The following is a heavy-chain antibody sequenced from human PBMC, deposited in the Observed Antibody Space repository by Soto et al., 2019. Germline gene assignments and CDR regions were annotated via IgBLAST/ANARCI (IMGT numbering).Heavy chain of an antibody. CDR2: IRSKADGGTT. J-gene: IGHJ4*02. CDR3: TRGPSFYDFLTGCYSPYYFDY. D-gene: IGHD3-9*01. Sequence: GGSLRLSCTASGFIFGDYAMSWVRQAPGKGLEWVGFIRSKADGGTTEYAASVKGRFTVSRDDSKSIAYLQMNSLKTEDTAVYYCTRGPSFYDFLTGCYSPYYFDYWGQGTLVTVSS. CDR1: GFIFGDYA. V-gene: IGHV3-49*04.